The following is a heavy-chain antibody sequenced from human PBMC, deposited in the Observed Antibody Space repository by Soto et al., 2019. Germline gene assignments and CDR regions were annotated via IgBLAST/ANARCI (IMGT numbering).Heavy chain of an antibody. CDR1: GGSFNNYA. V-gene: IGHV1-69*01. Sequence: QVHLVQSGAEVKKPGSSVKVSCKTSGGSFNNYAVSWVRQAPGQGLEWMAGIIPNFDTPNYAQKFQDRVTIIADESTSTVYMELRSLRSNDTAVYYCAVAMVREILIFESSGMHVWGQGTTVIVSS. D-gene: IGHD3-10*01. J-gene: IGHJ6*02. CDR2: IIPNFDTP. CDR3: AVAMVREILIFESSGMHV.